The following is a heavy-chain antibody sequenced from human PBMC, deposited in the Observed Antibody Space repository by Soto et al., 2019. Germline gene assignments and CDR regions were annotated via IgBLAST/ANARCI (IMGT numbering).Heavy chain of an antibody. CDR2: INPNSGGT. CDR1: GFTFTGYY. Sequence: GASVKVSCKASGFTFTGYYIHWVRQAPGQGLEWLGWINPNSGGTSYAQKFQAWITMTRDTSINTAYMELSRLRSDGTAVYYCARANTIRPYYYNMDVWGQGTTVTVSS. J-gene: IGHJ6*02. V-gene: IGHV1-2*04. CDR3: ARANTIRPYYYNMDV. D-gene: IGHD3-3*01.